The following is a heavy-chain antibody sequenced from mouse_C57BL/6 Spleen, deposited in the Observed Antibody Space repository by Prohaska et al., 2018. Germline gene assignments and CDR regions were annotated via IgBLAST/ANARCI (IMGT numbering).Heavy chain of an antibody. Sequence: PTISDGGSYTYYPDNVKGRFTISRDNAKNNLYLQMSQLKSEDTAMYYCARDRISTTVVATRYFDVWGTGTTVTVSS. J-gene: IGHJ1*03. CDR2: ISDGGSYT. V-gene: IGHV5-4*01. D-gene: IGHD1-1*01. CDR3: ARDRISTTVVATRYFDV.